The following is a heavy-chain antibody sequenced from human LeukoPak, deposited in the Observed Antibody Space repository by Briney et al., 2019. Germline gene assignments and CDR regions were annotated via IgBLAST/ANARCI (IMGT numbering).Heavy chain of an antibody. D-gene: IGHD3-9*01. CDR1: GGSISSSSYY. V-gene: IGHV4-39*07. J-gene: IGHJ6*03. CDR3: AREGVLRYFDWPTYYMDV. Sequence: SETLSLTCTVSGGSISSSSYYWGWIRQPPGKGLEWIGSIYYSGSTNYNPSLKSRVTMSVDTSKNQFSLKLSSVTAADTAVYYCAREGVLRYFDWPTYYMDVWGKGTTVTISS. CDR2: IYYSGST.